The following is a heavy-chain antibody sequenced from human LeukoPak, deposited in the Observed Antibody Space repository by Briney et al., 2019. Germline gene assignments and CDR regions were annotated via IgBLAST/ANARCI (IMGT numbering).Heavy chain of an antibody. J-gene: IGHJ1*01. CDR3: ARGPIAAAGSAD. D-gene: IGHD6-13*01. V-gene: IGHV2-70*11. CDR1: GFSLSTSGMC. CDR2: VDWDGDK. Sequence: SGPALVKPTRTLTLTCTFSGFSLSTSGMCVSWIRQPPGKALEWLARVDWDGDKYYSTSLKTRLTISKDPSKNQVVLTMTNMDPVDTATYYCARGPIAAAGSADWGQGTLVTVSS.